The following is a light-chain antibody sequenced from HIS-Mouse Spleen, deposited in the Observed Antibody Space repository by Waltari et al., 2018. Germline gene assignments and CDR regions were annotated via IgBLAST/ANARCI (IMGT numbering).Light chain of an antibody. V-gene: IGLV2-11*01. Sequence: QSALTQPRSVSGSPGQSVTLSCTGTSSDVGGYNYVSWYQQHPGKAPKPMIYDVRKRPSGVPDRFSGSKSGNTASLTSSGLQAGDEADYYCCSYAGSYTWVFGGGTKLTVL. CDR1: SSDVGGYNY. CDR2: DVR. J-gene: IGLJ3*02. CDR3: CSYAGSYTWV.